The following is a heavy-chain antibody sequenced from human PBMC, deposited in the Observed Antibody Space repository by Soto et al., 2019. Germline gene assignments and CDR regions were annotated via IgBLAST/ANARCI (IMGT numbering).Heavy chain of an antibody. CDR2: TYYRSKWYN. V-gene: IGHV6-1*01. J-gene: IGHJ5*02. Sequence: SQTLSVTCAISGDSVSSNSAAWNWIRQSPSRGLEWLGRTYYRSKWYNDYAVSVKSRITINPDTSKNQFSLQLTSVPPEDTAFYYCARDFRRPPQFDPWGQGTLVTVSS. CDR1: GDSVSSNSAA. CDR3: ARDFRRPPQFDP.